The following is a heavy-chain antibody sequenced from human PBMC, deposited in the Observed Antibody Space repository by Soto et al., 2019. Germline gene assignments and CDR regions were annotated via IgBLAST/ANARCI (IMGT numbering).Heavy chain of an antibody. V-gene: IGHV1-69*01. J-gene: IGHJ4*02. CDR2: IIPYYNTL. CDR3: ASGASRWYPYFFES. CDR1: EGTFNSYA. D-gene: IGHD6-13*01. Sequence: QAQVVQSGAEVRKPGSSVKLSCKASEGTFNSYAIAWVRQAPGQGLEWMGGIIPYYNTLNYAQKFQDRVTITADDSTNPVYMELSSLRSDDTAVYFCASGASRWYPYFFESWAQGTLVTVSS.